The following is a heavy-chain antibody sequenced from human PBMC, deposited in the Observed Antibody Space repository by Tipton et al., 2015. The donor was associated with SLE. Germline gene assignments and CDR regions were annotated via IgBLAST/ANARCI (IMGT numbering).Heavy chain of an antibody. Sequence: SLRLACAASGFTFSNYWMNWVRQGPGKGLVWVSRINTDGNIIDSADSMEGRFIISRDNAKSTLYLQINNLRAEDTAVYYCVRDGNGGYNDLGYWGQGTLVTVSS. CDR1: GFTFSNYW. CDR3: VRDGNGGYNDLGY. CDR2: INTDGNII. V-gene: IGHV3-74*01. D-gene: IGHD5-24*01. J-gene: IGHJ4*02.